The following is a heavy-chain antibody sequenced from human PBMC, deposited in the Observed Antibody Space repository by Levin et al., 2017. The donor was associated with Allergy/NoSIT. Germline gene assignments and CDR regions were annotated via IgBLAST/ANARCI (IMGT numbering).Heavy chain of an antibody. CDR1: GGSISSGGYS. J-gene: IGHJ4*02. V-gene: IGHV4-30-2*01. CDR3: ARVAGYSYGYYFDY. D-gene: IGHD5-18*01. Sequence: SQTLSLTCAVSGGSISSGGYSWSWIRQPPGKGLEWIGNIYLSGSTNDNPSLKSRVTMSVDRSKNHFSLKLSYVTAADTAVYYCARVAGYSYGYYFDYWGPGTLVTVSS. CDR2: IYLSGST.